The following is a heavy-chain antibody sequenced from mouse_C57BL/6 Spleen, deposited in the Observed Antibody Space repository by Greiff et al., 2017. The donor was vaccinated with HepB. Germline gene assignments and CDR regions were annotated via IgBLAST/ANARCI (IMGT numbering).Heavy chain of an antibody. Sequence: EVQLQQSEGGLVQPGRSMKLSCTASGFTFSDYYMAWVRQVPEKGLEWVANINYDGSSTYYLDSLKSRFIISRDNAKNILYLQMSSLKSEDTATYYCARDRGYDYAGGFDYWGQGTTLTVSS. CDR2: INYDGSST. D-gene: IGHD2-4*01. V-gene: IGHV5-16*01. J-gene: IGHJ2*01. CDR1: GFTFSDYY. CDR3: ARDRGYDYAGGFDY.